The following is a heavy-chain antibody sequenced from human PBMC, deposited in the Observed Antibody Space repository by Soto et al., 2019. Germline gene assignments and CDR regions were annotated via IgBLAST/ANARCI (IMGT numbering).Heavy chain of an antibody. D-gene: IGHD3-3*01. J-gene: IGHJ4*02. CDR2: VKQDGSEK. Sequence: EVPLVESGGGLVQPGGSLRLSCAASGFTFSSYWMSWVRQAPGKGLEWVANVKQDGSEKCYVDSVKGRFIISRDNAKNSLHLQMNSLRAEDTAVYYCARPLATYGVDPFDLWGQGTLVTVSS. CDR1: GFTFSSYW. CDR3: ARPLATYGVDPFDL. V-gene: IGHV3-7*01.